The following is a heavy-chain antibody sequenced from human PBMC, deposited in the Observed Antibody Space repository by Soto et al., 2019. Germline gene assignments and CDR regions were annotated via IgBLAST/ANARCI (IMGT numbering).Heavy chain of an antibody. CDR2: MNPNSGNT. CDR3: ARLEATIGPRYYYYYYMDV. V-gene: IGHV1-8*01. J-gene: IGHJ6*03. CDR1: GYTFTSYD. D-gene: IGHD5-12*01. Sequence: ASVKVSCKASGYTFTSYDINWVRQATGQGLEWMGWMNPNSGNTGYAQKFQGRVTMTRNTSISTAYMELSSLRSEDTAVYYCARLEATIGPRYYYYYYMDVWGKGTTVTVSS.